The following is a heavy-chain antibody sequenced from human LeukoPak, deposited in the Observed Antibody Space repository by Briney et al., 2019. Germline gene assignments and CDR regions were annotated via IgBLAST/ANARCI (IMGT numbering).Heavy chain of an antibody. CDR3: AKGRESGWYDY. Sequence: GGSLRLSCAASGFTFSTYSMKWVRRAPGEGLEWVSTISGSGGITYYADSVKGRFTISRDNSKNALYVQMNSLRAEDTAVYYCAKGRESGWYDYWGQGTLVTVSS. D-gene: IGHD6-19*01. CDR1: GFTFSTYS. V-gene: IGHV3-23*01. J-gene: IGHJ4*02. CDR2: ISGSGGIT.